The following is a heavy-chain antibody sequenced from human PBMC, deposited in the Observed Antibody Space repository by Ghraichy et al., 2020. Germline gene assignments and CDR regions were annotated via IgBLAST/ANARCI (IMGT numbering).Heavy chain of an antibody. CDR3: ARVSTPRHIVVVSRRPNAFDI. CDR1: GGSVSSGSYY. CDR2: IYYSGST. J-gene: IGHJ3*02. Sequence: SETLSLTCTVSGGSVSSGSYYWSWIRQPPGKGLEWIGYIYYSGSTNYNPSLKSRVTISVDTSKNQFSLKLSSVTAADTAVYYCARVSTPRHIVVVSRRPNAFDIWGQGTMVTVSS. D-gene: IGHD2-21*01. V-gene: IGHV4-61*01.